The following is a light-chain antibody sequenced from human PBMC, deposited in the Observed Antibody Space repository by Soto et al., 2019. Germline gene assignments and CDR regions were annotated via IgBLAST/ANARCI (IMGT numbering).Light chain of an antibody. CDR1: SSNIGAGYA. CDR3: QYYESASEV. V-gene: IGLV1-40*01. Sequence: QSALTQPPSVSGAPGQTVTISCSGSSSNIGAGYAVQWYQQYPGTAPKLLIYANRNRPSGVPERFSGSKSGTSASLAISGLQVEDEADYYCQYYESASEVFGGGTKLTVL. J-gene: IGLJ2*01. CDR2: ANR.